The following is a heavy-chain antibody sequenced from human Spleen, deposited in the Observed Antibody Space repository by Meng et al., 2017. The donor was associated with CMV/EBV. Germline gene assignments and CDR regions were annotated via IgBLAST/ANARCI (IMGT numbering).Heavy chain of an antibody. Sequence: GESLKISCAASGFTFSNRWMHWVRQAPGKGLVWVSRIQSDGSDTNYADSVKGRFTISRDNAKNMVYLEVNSLRAEDTAVYYCATDTVMALDALDLWGPGTMVTVSS. CDR2: IQSDGSDT. CDR3: ATDTVMALDALDL. D-gene: IGHD5-18*01. CDR1: GFTFSNRW. J-gene: IGHJ3*01. V-gene: IGHV3-74*01.